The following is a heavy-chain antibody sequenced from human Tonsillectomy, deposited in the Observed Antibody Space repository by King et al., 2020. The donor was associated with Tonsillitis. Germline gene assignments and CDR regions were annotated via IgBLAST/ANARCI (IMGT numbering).Heavy chain of an antibody. CDR2: IYYNGKT. CDR3: ARLTIGSGTRNYAFDI. J-gene: IGHJ3*02. CDR1: GGSMNNNNYF. V-gene: IGHV4-39*07. D-gene: IGHD3-10*01. Sequence: QLQESGPGLVKPSETLSLTCSVSGGSMNNNNYFRGWIRQPPGKGLEYIGYIYYNGKTNNSPSLKSRVTISLDMSKNQFSMKIISVTAADTAVYYCARLTIGSGTRNYAFDIWGQGTMVTVSS.